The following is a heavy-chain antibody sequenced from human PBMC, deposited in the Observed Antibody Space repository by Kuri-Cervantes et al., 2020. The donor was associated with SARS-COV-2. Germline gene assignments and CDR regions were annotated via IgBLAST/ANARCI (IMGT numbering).Heavy chain of an antibody. V-gene: IGHV4-4*07. J-gene: IGHJ6*03. D-gene: IGHD5-18*01. CDR1: GGSISSYY. CDR3: SRQKYSYGFAGSGGIYYMDV. CDR2: IYTSGST. Sequence: ESLKISCTVSGGSISSYYWSWIRQPAGKGLEWIGRIYTSGSTNYNPSLKSRVTTSVDTSKNQFSLRLSSVTPEDTAVYYCSRQKYSYGFAGSGGIYYMDVWGKGTTVTVSS.